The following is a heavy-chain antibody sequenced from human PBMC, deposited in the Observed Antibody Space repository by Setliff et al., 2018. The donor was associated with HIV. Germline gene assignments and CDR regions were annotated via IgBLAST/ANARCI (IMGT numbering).Heavy chain of an antibody. V-gene: IGHV4-59*12. J-gene: IGHJ5*02. CDR2: VYYSGST. D-gene: IGHD3-10*01. Sequence: SETLSLTCTVFGGSMNNYYWNWIRQSPGKGLGWIGYVYYSGSTKYSPSLKSRVSISLDPSTKQVSLKLNSMTAADTAVYYCARSIYGSGTYPLDIWGPGILVTVSS. CDR3: ARSIYGSGTYPLDI. CDR1: GGSMNNYY.